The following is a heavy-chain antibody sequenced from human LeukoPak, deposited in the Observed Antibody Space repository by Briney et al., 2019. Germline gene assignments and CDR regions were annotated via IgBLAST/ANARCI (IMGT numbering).Heavy chain of an antibody. CDR3: AKDIRYYDSSGYSPEWYYYYGMDV. Sequence: GRSLRLSCAASGFTFDDYAMHWVRQAPGKGLEWVSGISWNSGSIGYADSVKGRFTISRDNAKNSLYLQMNSLRAEDTALCYCAKDIRYYDSSGYSPEWYYYYGMDVWGQGTTVTVSS. CDR1: GFTFDDYA. J-gene: IGHJ6*02. V-gene: IGHV3-9*01. CDR2: ISWNSGSI. D-gene: IGHD3-22*01.